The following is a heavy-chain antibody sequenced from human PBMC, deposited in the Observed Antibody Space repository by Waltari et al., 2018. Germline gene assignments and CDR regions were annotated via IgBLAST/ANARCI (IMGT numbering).Heavy chain of an antibody. CDR1: GGSINTLL. Sequence: QVQLQESGPGLVKPSETLSLTCSVLGGSINTLLLNWPRQPAGKGLEWIGRVSASAKTNYNPSLKSRVTMSVDTSKNQFTLKLSSVTAADTAVYYCARDLFLPSWSGFIDGFDIWGRGTVVTVSS. CDR2: VSASAKT. V-gene: IGHV4-4*07. CDR3: ARDLFLPSWSGFIDGFDI. D-gene: IGHD3-3*01. J-gene: IGHJ3*02.